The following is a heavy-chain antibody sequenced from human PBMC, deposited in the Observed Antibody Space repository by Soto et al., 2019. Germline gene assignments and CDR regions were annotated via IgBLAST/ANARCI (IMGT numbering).Heavy chain of an antibody. J-gene: IGHJ4*02. CDR3: ARDSTDKTYFDY. CDR1: GATISSGDYY. Sequence: PSETLSLTCTVTGATISSGDYYWSWFRKPPGKGLEWIGYIYYSGSTKYNPSLKSRVTISVDTSKNQFSLKLSSVTAADTAVYYCARDSTDKTYFDYWGQGALGTVSS. V-gene: IGHV4-61*08. CDR2: IYYSGST. D-gene: IGHD3-9*01.